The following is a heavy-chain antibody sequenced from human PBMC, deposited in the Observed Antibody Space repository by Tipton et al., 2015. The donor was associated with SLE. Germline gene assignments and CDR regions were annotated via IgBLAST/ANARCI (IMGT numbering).Heavy chain of an antibody. J-gene: IGHJ4*02. Sequence: TLSLTCTVSGGSISSYYWSGIRQSPGKGLEWIGSSYNSESTNYNPSHESRLTISVDTSKNQFSLEVSSVTAADTAVYWCAGSYYYGSGNFLDYWGQGALVTVSS. CDR2: SYNSEST. V-gene: IGHV4-59*07. CDR1: GGSISSYY. D-gene: IGHD3-10*01. CDR3: AGSYYYGSGNFLDY.